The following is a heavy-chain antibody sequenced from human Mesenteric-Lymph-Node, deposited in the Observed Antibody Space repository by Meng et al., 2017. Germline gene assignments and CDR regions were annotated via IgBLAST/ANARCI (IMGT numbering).Heavy chain of an antibody. D-gene: IGHD3-9*01. CDR2: ISSSGSTI. J-gene: IGHJ3*02. V-gene: IGHV3-48*03. CDR3: ARDLITIGGTAFDI. Sequence: GESLKISCAASGFTFSSYEMNWVRQAPGKGLEWVSYISSSGSTIYYADSVKGRFTISRDNAKNSLYLQMNSLRAEDMAVYYCARDLITIGGTAFDIWGQGTMVTVSS. CDR1: GFTFSSYE.